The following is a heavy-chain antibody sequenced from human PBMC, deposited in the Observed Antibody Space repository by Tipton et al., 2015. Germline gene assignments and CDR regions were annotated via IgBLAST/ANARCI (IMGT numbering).Heavy chain of an antibody. CDR3: ARGGSNYFYYYYGMDV. J-gene: IGHJ6*02. CDR1: GFNFREYI. CDR2: ISGSGDTT. V-gene: IGHV3-23*01. Sequence: SLRLSCAASGFNFREYIMNWVRQAPGKGLEWVSIISGSGDTTYYADSVQGRFTISRDNSKNTVYLQMNSLRVEDTAVYYCARGGSNYFYYYYGMDVWGQGTTVTVSS. D-gene: IGHD6-13*01.